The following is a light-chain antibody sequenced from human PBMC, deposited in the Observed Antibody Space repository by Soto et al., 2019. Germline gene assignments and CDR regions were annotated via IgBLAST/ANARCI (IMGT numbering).Light chain of an antibody. Sequence: DIQMTQSPSSLSASVGDGVTITCQASPGIRNFLNWYQQKPGKAPKLLSYDASNLEAGVPSRFSGSGSGTDFTFTISSLQPEDIATYYCQQFDILPTFGQGTNLEIK. V-gene: IGKV1-33*01. CDR2: DAS. J-gene: IGKJ2*01. CDR3: QQFDILPT. CDR1: PGIRNF.